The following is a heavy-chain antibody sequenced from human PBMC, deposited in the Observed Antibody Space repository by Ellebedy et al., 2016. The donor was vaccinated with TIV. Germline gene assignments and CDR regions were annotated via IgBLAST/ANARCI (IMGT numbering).Heavy chain of an antibody. CDR1: GGSISAHY. V-gene: IGHV4-59*11. J-gene: IGHJ6*02. D-gene: IGHD2-21*02. Sequence: SETLSLXXSVSGGSISAHYWTWIWRPPGKGLEWIGYMYNSGRTNYNPSLKSRVTMSVDTSKNQFSLKVSSVTAADTALYYCARAVGDSFNYYYYGMDVWGQGTTVTVSS. CDR2: MYNSGRT. CDR3: ARAVGDSFNYYYYGMDV.